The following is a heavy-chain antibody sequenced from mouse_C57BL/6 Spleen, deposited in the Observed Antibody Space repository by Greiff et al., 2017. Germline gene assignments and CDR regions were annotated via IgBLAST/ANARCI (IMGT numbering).Heavy chain of an antibody. CDR1: GFNIKDDY. CDR3: TRRAYYMDY. V-gene: IGHV14-4*01. J-gene: IGHJ2*01. CDR2: IDPENGDT. Sequence: EVQLQESGAELVRPGASVKLSCTASGFNIKDDYMHWVKQRPEQGLEWIGWIDPENGDTEYASKFQGKATITADTSSNTAYLQLSSLTSEDTAVYYCTRRAYYMDYWGQGTTLTVSS.